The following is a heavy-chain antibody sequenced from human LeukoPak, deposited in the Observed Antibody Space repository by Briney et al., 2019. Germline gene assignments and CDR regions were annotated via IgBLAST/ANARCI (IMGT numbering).Heavy chain of an antibody. CDR3: ARGGMPIFDY. Sequence: QTLSLTCALSGDSISNNSAARTWYRQSPSRGLEWLGRTYYRSKLYKHYAVSVKSRIIINPDTSKNQFSLQLSSVTPEDTAAYYCARGGMPIFDYWGQGTLVTVSS. J-gene: IGHJ4*02. V-gene: IGHV6-1*01. CDR2: TYYRSKLYK. D-gene: IGHD1-1*01. CDR1: GDSISNNSAA.